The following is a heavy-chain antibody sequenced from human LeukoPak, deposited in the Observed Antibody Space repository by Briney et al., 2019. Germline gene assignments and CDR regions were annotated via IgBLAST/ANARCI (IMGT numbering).Heavy chain of an antibody. J-gene: IGHJ6*02. Sequence: PGGSLRLSCAASGFTFSDYYMSWIRQAPGKGLEWVSYISSSGSTIYYADSVKGRFTISRDNAKNSLYLQMNSLRAEDTAVYYCARDSYYYDSSGYPPYYYYYYGMDVWGQGTTVTVSS. CDR1: GFTFSDYY. CDR2: ISSSGSTI. D-gene: IGHD3-22*01. CDR3: ARDSYYYDSSGYPPYYYYYYGMDV. V-gene: IGHV3-11*01.